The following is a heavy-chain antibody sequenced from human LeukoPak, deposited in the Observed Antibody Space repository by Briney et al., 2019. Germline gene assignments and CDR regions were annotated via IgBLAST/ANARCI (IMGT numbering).Heavy chain of an antibody. CDR1: GYILTHNW. V-gene: IGHV5-51*01. CDR2: IYPGDSDT. D-gene: IGHD3-10*01. J-gene: IGHJ4*02. CDR3: ARQTRDGSGSRGYFFDF. Sequence: GESLKISCKGSGYILTHNWLGWVRQMPGKGLEWMGIIYPGDSDTRYSPSFEGQVTISVDKSSSTAYLQWSSLKASDTAMYYCARQTRDGSGSRGYFFDFWGQGTLVTVSS.